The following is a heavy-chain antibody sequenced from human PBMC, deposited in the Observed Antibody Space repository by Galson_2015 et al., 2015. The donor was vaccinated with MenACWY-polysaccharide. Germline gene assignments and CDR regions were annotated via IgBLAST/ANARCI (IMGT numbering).Heavy chain of an antibody. Sequence: SLRLSCAASGFTFSSYWMSWVRQAPGKGLEWVANIKQDGSEKYYVDSVKSRFTIFRDNAKNSLYLHMNSLIAEDKAVYYWATDPASSLNYFDYWGPGTLLTVSS. CDR2: IKQDGSEK. D-gene: IGHD6-13*01. V-gene: IGHV3-7*01. J-gene: IGHJ4*02. CDR3: ATDPASSLNYFDY. CDR1: GFTFSSYW.